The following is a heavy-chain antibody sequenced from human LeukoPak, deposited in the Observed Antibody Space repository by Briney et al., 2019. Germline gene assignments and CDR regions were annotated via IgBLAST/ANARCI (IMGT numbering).Heavy chain of an antibody. Sequence: SETLCLTCAVYGGSFSGYYWSWIRQPPGKGLEWIGEINHSGSTNYNPSLKSRVTISVDTSKNQFSLRLSSVTAADTAVYYCARGLFNSDVWGQGTTVTVSS. D-gene: IGHD2-21*01. CDR3: ARGLFNSDV. V-gene: IGHV4-34*01. CDR2: INHSGST. CDR1: GGSFSGYY. J-gene: IGHJ6*02.